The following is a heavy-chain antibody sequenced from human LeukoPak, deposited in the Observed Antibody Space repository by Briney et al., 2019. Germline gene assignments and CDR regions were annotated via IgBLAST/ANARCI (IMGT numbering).Heavy chain of an antibody. CDR1: GYSFTSYW. D-gene: IGHD4-17*01. V-gene: IGHV5-51*01. CDR2: IYPGDSDT. CDR3: ARKKEYGDDDLHAFDM. J-gene: IGHJ3*02. Sequence: GESLKISCKGSGYSFTSYWIGWVRRMPGKGLEWMGIIYPGDSDTRYSPSFQGQVTISADKSISTAYLQWSSLKASDTAMYYCARKKEYGDDDLHAFDMWGQGAMVTVSS.